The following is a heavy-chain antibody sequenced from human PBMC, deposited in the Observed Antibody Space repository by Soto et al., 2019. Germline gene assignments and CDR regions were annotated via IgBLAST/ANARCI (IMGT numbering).Heavy chain of an antibody. CDR2: ISGSGGST. CDR3: ANNPDYGGNRFDY. V-gene: IGHV3-23*01. D-gene: IGHD4-17*01. Sequence: GGSLRLSCAASGFTFSSYAMSWVRQAPGKGLEWVSAISGSGGSTYYADSVKGRFTISRDNSKNTLYLQMNSLRAEDTAVYYCANNPDYGGNRFDYWGQGTLVTVSS. J-gene: IGHJ4*02. CDR1: GFTFSSYA.